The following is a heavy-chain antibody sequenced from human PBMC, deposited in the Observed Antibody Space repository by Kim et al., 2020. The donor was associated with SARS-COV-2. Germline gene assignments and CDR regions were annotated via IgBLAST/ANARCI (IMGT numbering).Heavy chain of an antibody. V-gene: IGHV3-30-3*01. CDR1: GFTFSSYA. D-gene: IGHD3-10*01. CDR2: ISYDGSNK. CDR3: ARGGLVLLRWFGELSA. Sequence: GGSLRLSCAASGFTFSSYAMHWVRQAPGKGLEWVAVISYDGSNKYYADSVKGRFTISRDNSKNTLYLQMNSLRAEDTAVYYCARGGLVLLRWFGELSAWG. J-gene: IGHJ5*01.